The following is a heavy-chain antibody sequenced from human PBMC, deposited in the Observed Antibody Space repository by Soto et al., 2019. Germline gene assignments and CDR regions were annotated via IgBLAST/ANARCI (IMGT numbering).Heavy chain of an antibody. D-gene: IGHD6-19*01. J-gene: IGHJ2*01. CDR1: NGSISSRYY. Sequence: LQLQESGPGLVKPSETLSLTCTVSNGSISSRYYWGWLRQTPGKGLEWIASIYYVGSTYYSPSLESRVTISVDTSNNQFSLRLNSVPAADTAVYYCARTAVATHWYFDLWGRGTLVT. V-gene: IGHV4-39*01. CDR2: IYYVGST. CDR3: ARTAVATHWYFDL.